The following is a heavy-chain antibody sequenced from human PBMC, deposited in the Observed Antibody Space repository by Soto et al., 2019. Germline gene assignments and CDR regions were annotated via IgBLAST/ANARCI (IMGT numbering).Heavy chain of an antibody. J-gene: IGHJ4*02. Sequence: EVQLVESGGGLIQPGGSLRLSCAASGFALSSYWMNWVRQSPGKGLVWVSHINNDGRTTNYANSVKGRFTISRDIAKNWLFVHLTSLRAEDTGIYYCSRGGSSGLAYWGQGTLVTVSS. CDR2: INNDGRTT. V-gene: IGHV3-74*01. D-gene: IGHD2-15*01. CDR3: SRGGSSGLAY. CDR1: GFALSSYW.